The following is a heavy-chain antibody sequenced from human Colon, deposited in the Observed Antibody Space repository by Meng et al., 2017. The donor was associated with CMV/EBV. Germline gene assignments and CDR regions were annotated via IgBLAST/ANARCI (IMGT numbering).Heavy chain of an antibody. CDR2: ISSHGYTI. V-gene: IGHV3-48*03. D-gene: IGHD6-19*01. CDR3: GRDSWSSGWYTNF. CDR1: GFTFSSYE. Sequence: GESLKISCAASGFTFSSYEMSWVRQAPGKGLEWVASISSHGYTINYADSVKGRFTISRDDAKNSLYLQVNSLRDEDTAVYYCGRDSWSSGWYTNFWGQGTLVTVSS. J-gene: IGHJ4*02.